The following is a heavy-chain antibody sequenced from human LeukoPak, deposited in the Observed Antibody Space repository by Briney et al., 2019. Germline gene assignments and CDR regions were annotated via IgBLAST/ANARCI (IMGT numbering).Heavy chain of an antibody. CDR2: MNPNSGNT. V-gene: IGHV1-8*03. CDR3: AKTKGSGAFDI. Sequence: ASVKVSCKASGYTFTSYDINWVRQATGQGLEWMGWMNPNSGNTGYAQKFQGRVTITRNTSISTAYMELSRLRSEDTAVYYCAKTKGSGAFDIWGQGTMVTVSS. CDR1: GYTFTSYD. D-gene: IGHD2-8*01. J-gene: IGHJ3*02.